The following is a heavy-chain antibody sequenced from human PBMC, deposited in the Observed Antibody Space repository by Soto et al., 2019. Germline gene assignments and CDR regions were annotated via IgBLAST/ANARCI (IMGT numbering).Heavy chain of an antibody. CDR3: ARRGGYDSTDY. V-gene: IGHV1-69*02. J-gene: IGHJ4*02. CDR1: GGTFSSYT. CDR2: IIPILGIA. D-gene: IGHD5-12*01. Sequence: ASVKVSCKASGGTFSSYTISWVRQAPGQGLEWMGRIIPILGIANYAQKFQGRVTITADKSTSTAYMELSSLRSEDTAVYYCARRGGYDSTDYWGQGTLVTVSS.